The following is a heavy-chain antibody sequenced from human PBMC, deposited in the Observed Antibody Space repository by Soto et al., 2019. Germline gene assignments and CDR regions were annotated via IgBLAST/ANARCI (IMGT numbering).Heavy chain of an antibody. Sequence: GESLKIPCSTSGYRFTSYWIAWVRQRPGKGLEWMGIIFPSDPDTRYSPSFQGQVTISAYRSTSTVFLQWASLKASDTAGYFCARKDKSGYFNWFDPWGQGTLVTVSS. J-gene: IGHJ5*02. V-gene: IGHV5-51*01. CDR1: GYRFTSYW. CDR3: ARKDKSGYFNWFDP. D-gene: IGHD3-22*01. CDR2: IFPSDPDT.